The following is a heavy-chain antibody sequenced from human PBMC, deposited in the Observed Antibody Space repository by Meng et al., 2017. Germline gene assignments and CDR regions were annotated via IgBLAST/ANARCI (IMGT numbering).Heavy chain of an antibody. Sequence: VYPEGSGPGMVKPSGTLSLTCAVSGGSISSSNWWSWVRQPPGKGLEWIGEIYHSGSTNYNPSLKSRVTISVDKSKNQFSLKLSSVTAADTAVYYCARGRYSSGWDRFDYWGQGTLVTVSS. CDR1: GGSISSSNW. D-gene: IGHD6-19*01. CDR3: ARGRYSSGWDRFDY. J-gene: IGHJ4*02. V-gene: IGHV4-4*02. CDR2: IYHSGST.